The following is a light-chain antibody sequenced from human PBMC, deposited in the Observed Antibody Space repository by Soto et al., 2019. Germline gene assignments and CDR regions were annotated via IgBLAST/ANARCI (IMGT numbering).Light chain of an antibody. CDR3: QQSYSTPWT. J-gene: IGKJ1*01. CDR1: ENIASY. CDR2: AAS. Sequence: DIQMTQSPSSLSASVGDRVTITCRASENIASYLNWYQQKPGKAPTLLVYAASSLESGAPPRFSGTVSETDFTLPITSLQPDYLATYFRQQSYSTPWTFGQGTKVEL. V-gene: IGKV1-39*01.